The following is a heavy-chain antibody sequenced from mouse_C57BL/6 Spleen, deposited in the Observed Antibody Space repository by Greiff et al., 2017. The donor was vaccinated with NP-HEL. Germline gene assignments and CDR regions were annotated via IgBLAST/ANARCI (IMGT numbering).Heavy chain of an antibody. CDR3: TRTCYCLDC. V-gene: IGHV5-9-1*02. CDR1: GFTFSSYA. J-gene: IGHJ2*01. CDR2: ISSGGDYI. Sequence: EVHLVESGAGLVKPGGSLKLSCAASGFTFSSYAMSWVRQTPEKRLEWVAYISSGGDYIYYADTVKGRFTISRDNARNTLYLQMSSLKSEDTAMYYCTRTCYCLDCWGQGTTRTVSS.